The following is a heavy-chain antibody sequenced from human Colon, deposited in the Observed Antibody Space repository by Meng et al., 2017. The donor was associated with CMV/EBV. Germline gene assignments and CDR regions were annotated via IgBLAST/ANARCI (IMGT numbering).Heavy chain of an antibody. V-gene: IGHV3-23*01. CDR3: AKGGDTSIVTRWFDS. CDR2: ISGSEGSI. Sequence: GGSLRLSCAASGFTFRNYAVAWVRQAPGKGLEWVSSISGSEGSIYYADSAKGRFTISRDNSKKTLYLEMSSLRVDDTAVYYCAKGGDTSIVTRWFDSWGQGTLVTVSS. D-gene: IGHD5-18*01. CDR1: GFTFRNYA. J-gene: IGHJ5*01.